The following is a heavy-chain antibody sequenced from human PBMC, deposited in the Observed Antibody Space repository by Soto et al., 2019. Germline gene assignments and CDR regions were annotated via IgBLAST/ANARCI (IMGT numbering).Heavy chain of an antibody. D-gene: IGHD6-19*01. CDR2: INAGNGNT. J-gene: IGHJ4*02. CDR1: GYTFTGYA. V-gene: IGHV1-3*05. CDR3: ARAVAVAADFDY. Sequence: QVQLVQSGAEEKKPGASVKVSCKASGYTFTGYAMHWVRQATGQRLEWMGWINAGNGNTKYSQKFQGRVTITRDTSASTAYMELSSLRYEDTAVYYCARAVAVAADFDYWGQGPLVTVSS.